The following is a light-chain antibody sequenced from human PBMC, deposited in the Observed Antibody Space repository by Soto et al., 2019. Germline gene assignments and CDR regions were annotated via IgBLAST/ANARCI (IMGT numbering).Light chain of an antibody. Sequence: EIAMTQSRATLSVSPGERATLSCRASQSVRTNLAGYQQTPCQAPRLLIYGASTRASDIPARFSGGGSGTEFTLTISSQQSEDFVVYYCHQYDPGPFTFGPGTKVDF. J-gene: IGKJ3*01. CDR1: QSVRTN. CDR3: HQYDPGPFT. V-gene: IGKV3-15*01. CDR2: GAS.